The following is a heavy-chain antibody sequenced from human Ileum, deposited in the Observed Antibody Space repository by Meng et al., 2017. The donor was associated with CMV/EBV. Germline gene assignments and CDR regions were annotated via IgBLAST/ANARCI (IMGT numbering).Heavy chain of an antibody. CDR2: ISYDGSNK. CDR1: FGSSA. J-gene: IGHJ4*02. Sequence: FGSSAMHWVRQAQGKGLEWVAVISYDGSNKDYADSVEGRFTVSRDNSKNTLYLQMNSLRAEDTAVYYCAREGTLERYCSSTSCLNFDYWGQGTLVTVSS. D-gene: IGHD2-2*01. V-gene: IGHV3-30*04. CDR3: AREGTLERYCSSTSCLNFDY.